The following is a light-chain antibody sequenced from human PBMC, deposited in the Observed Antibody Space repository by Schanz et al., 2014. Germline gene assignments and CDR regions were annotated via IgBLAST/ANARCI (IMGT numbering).Light chain of an antibody. CDR3: QNYKSAPLT. J-gene: IGKJ5*01. CDR2: ATS. V-gene: IGKV3-15*01. CDR1: VSVSSSY. Sequence: EIVLTQSPGTLSLSPGERATLSCRASVSVSSSYLAWYQQKPGQAPRLLIYATSTRATDIPARFSGSGSGTEFTLTISSLQSEDVATYYCQNYKSAPLTFGQGTRLEIK.